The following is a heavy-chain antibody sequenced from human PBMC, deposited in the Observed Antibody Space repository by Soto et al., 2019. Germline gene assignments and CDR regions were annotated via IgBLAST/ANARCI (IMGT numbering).Heavy chain of an antibody. V-gene: IGHV3-53*05. J-gene: IGHJ6*02. CDR2: IHAGGTT. D-gene: IGHD3-9*01. CDR3: ARPGSGYDVLTGHYFYYYHAMDV. CDR1: GFTVSTNY. Sequence: PGGSLRLSCAASGFTVSTNYMSWVRQAPGKGLEWVSVIHAGGTTFYADSVKGRFTISRDNSKNTLYLQMSSLRIEDTAVYYCARPGSGYDVLTGHYFYYYHAMDVWGQGTTVTVSS.